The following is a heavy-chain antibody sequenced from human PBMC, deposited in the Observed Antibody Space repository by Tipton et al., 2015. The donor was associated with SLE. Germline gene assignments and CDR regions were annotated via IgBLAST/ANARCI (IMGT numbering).Heavy chain of an antibody. Sequence: TLSLTCIVSGDSISSSSYYWGWIRQPPGKGLEWVGTVYYTGNTFYNPSLKSRVTISVDTSKNQFSLNLSSVTAADTAVYYCARDEYRYDTTVYHLLGHFDFWGQGTLVTVSS. CDR3: ARDEYRYDTTVYHLLGHFDF. V-gene: IGHV4-39*07. D-gene: IGHD3-22*01. CDR1: GDSISSSSYY. J-gene: IGHJ4*02. CDR2: VYYTGNT.